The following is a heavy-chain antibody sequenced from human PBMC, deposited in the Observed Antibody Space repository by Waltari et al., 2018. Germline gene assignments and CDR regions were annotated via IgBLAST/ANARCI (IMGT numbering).Heavy chain of an antibody. Sequence: EVKLVESGGGLVHPGGSLRLSCAASGFTVSSNHMSWVRQSPGRGLEWCSIMYPAGSSYNAASVEGRFTMSRDSSNNMVHLQMNRLRLEDSATYYCATAKDKQTAMVYFDNWGQGTLVSVSS. J-gene: IGHJ4*02. D-gene: IGHD5-18*01. CDR1: GFTVSSNH. CDR2: MYPAGSS. V-gene: IGHV3-66*02. CDR3: ATAKDKQTAMVYFDN.